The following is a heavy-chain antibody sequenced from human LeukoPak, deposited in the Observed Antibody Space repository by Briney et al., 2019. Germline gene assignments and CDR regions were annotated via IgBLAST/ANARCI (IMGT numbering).Heavy chain of an antibody. Sequence: SETLSLTCTVSGGSISSSSYYWGWIRQPPGTGLEWIGSIYYSGSTYYNPSPKSRVTISVDTSKNQFSLKLSSVTAADTAVYYCARQGGTTGTTNWFDPWGQGTLVTVSS. V-gene: IGHV4-39*01. CDR1: GGSISSSSYY. CDR2: IYYSGST. D-gene: IGHD1-1*01. CDR3: ARQGGTTGTTNWFDP. J-gene: IGHJ5*02.